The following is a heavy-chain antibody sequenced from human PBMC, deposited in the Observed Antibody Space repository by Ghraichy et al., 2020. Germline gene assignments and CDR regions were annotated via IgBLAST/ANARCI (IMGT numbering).Heavy chain of an antibody. Sequence: GESLRLSCAASGFTFSSYAMSWVRQAPGKGLEWVSAISGSGGSTYYADSVKGWFTISRDNSKNTLYLQMNSLRAEDTAVYYCAKPFSSWDNWFDPWGQGTLVTVSS. J-gene: IGHJ5*02. CDR1: GFTFSSYA. CDR2: ISGSGGST. CDR3: AKPFSSWDNWFDP. V-gene: IGHV3-23*01. D-gene: IGHD6-13*01.